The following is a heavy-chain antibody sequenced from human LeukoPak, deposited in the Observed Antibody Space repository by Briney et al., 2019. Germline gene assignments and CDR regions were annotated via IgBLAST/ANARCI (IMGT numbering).Heavy chain of an antibody. D-gene: IGHD5-24*01. CDR1: GFTFSDHY. CDR2: TRNKANSYTT. J-gene: IGHJ4*02. CDR3: ARPEDGYGNDY. V-gene: IGHV3-72*01. Sequence: GGSLRLSCAASGFTFSDHYMDWVRQAPGKGLEWVGRTRNKANSYTTEYAASVKGRFTISRDDSKNSLYLQMNSLKTEDTAVYYCARPEDGYGNDYWGQGTLVTVSS.